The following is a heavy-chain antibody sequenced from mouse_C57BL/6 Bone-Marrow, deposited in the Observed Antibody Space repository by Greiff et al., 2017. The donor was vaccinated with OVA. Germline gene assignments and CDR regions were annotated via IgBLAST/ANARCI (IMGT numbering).Heavy chain of an antibody. CDR2: ISSGSSTI. D-gene: IGHD1-1*01. J-gene: IGHJ4*01. Sequence: VQLKESGGGLVKPGGSLKLSCAASGFTFSDYGMHWVRQAPEKGLEWVAYISSGSSTIYYADTVKGRFTISRDNAKNTLFLQMTSLRSEDTAMYYCARNYYGSSVYAMDYWGQGTSVTVSS. CDR3: ARNYYGSSVYAMDY. CDR1: GFTFSDYG. V-gene: IGHV5-17*01.